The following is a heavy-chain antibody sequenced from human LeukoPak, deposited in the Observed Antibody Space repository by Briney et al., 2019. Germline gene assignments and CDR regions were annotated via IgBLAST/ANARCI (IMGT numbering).Heavy chain of an antibody. CDR2: IYYSGST. D-gene: IGHD1-1*01. V-gene: IGHV4-39*07. CDR3: ARDLTRTGTTPGRWFDP. CDR1: GGSISSSSYY. Sequence: SETLSLTCTVSGGSISSSSYYWGWIRQPPGKGLEWIGSIYYSGSTYYNPSLKSRVTISVDTSKNQFSLKLSSVTAADTAVYYCARDLTRTGTTPGRWFDPWGQGTLVTVSS. J-gene: IGHJ5*02.